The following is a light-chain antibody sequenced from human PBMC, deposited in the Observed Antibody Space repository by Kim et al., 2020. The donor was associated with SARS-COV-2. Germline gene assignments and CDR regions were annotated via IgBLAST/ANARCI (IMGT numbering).Light chain of an antibody. J-gene: IGKJ4*01. CDR2: DSS. V-gene: IGKV1-33*01. CDR3: QQYDTLPPT. CDR1: QDIRHY. Sequence: ASVRDRVTTTCRASQDIRHYVNWYQQKPGKAPRLLIYDSSNLEAEVPSRFSGSGSGPDFSFTISSLQPEDIATYYCQQYDTLPPTFGGGTKVEIK.